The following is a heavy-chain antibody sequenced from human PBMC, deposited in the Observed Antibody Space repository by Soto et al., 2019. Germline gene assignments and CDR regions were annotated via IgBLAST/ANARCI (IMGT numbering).Heavy chain of an antibody. Sequence: QVQLQESGPGLVKPSETLFLTCTVSGGSISSYYWSWIRQPPGKGLEWIGYIYYSGSTNYNPSLKRRFTISVETSKNQFSLKLSSVTAADTAVYYCARRYGASFDYWGQGTLVTVSS. D-gene: IGHD4-17*01. CDR2: IYYSGST. CDR3: ARRYGASFDY. V-gene: IGHV4-59*01. CDR1: GGSISSYY. J-gene: IGHJ4*02.